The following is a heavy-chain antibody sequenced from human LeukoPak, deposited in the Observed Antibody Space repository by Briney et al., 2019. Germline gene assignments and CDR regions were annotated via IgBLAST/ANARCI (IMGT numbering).Heavy chain of an antibody. D-gene: IGHD3-22*01. Sequence: ASVKVSCKASGYTFTGYYMHWVRQAPGQGLEWMGWINPNSGGTNYAQKFQGRVTMARDTSINTAYMELSRLRPGDTAVYYCARGGDYYDSSGYYDDAFDIWGQGTMVTVSS. CDR1: GYTFTGYY. V-gene: IGHV1-2*02. J-gene: IGHJ3*02. CDR3: ARGGDYYDSSGYYDDAFDI. CDR2: INPNSGGT.